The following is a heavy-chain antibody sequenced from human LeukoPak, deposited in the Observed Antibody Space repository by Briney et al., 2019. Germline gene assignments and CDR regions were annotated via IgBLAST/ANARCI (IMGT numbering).Heavy chain of an antibody. CDR1: GYTFTSYG. V-gene: IGHV1-18*01. CDR3: ARDKSFDSGWYNDAFDI. J-gene: IGHJ3*02. D-gene: IGHD6-19*01. CDR2: ISAYNGNT. Sequence: ASVKVSCKASGYTFTSYGISWVRQAPGQGLEWMGWISAYNGNTNYAQKLQGRVTMTTDTSTSTAYMELRSLRSDDTAVYYCARDKSFDSGWYNDAFDIWGQGTMVTVSS.